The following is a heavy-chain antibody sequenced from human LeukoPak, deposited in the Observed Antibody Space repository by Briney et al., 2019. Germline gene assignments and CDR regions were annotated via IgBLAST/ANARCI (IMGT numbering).Heavy chain of an antibody. D-gene: IGHD6-6*01. Sequence: SETLSLTCTVSGGSISTYYWNWIRQPPGKGLEWIGYIYHSGGTNYNPSLQSRVTISVDTSKNQFSLNLNSVTAADTAVYYCARGGAARLHFQNWGQGTLVTVSS. CDR1: GGSISTYY. CDR2: IYHSGGT. V-gene: IGHV4-59*01. J-gene: IGHJ1*01. CDR3: ARGGAARLHFQN.